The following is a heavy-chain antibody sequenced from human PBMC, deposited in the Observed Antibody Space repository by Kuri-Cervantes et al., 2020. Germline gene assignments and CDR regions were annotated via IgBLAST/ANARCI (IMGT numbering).Heavy chain of an antibody. Sequence: ASVKVSCKASGYTFTSYAMHWVRQAPGQRLERMGWINAGNGNTKYSQKFQGRVTITRDTSASTVYMKLSSLRSEDTAVYYCANSGYDFNYYYMDVWGKGTTVTVSS. CDR2: INAGNGNT. V-gene: IGHV1-3*01. J-gene: IGHJ6*03. D-gene: IGHD5-12*01. CDR3: ANSGYDFNYYYMDV. CDR1: GYTFTSYA.